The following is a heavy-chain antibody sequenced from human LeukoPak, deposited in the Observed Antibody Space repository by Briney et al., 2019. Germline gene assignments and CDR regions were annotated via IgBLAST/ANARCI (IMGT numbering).Heavy chain of an antibody. CDR3: ATDGVSGKHDFDF. CDR2: INQGGGNT. CDR1: GNSFSGYW. Sequence: PGGSLRLSCVGSGNSFSGYWMSWVRQAPGKGPEWVANINQGGGNTYYEASVRGRFTISRNNAQNSLDLQMNSLRADDTAVYYCATDGVSGKHDFDFWGQGTLVTVSS. J-gene: IGHJ4*02. D-gene: IGHD3-10*01. V-gene: IGHV3-7*01.